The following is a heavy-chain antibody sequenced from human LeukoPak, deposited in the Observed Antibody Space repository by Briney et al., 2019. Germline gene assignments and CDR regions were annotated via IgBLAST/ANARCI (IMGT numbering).Heavy chain of an antibody. CDR1: GGTFSSYA. V-gene: IGHV1-69*01. Sequence: SVKVSCKASGGTFSSYAISWVRQAPGQGLEWMGGIIPIFGTANYAQKFQGRVTITADESTSTAYMELSSLRAEDTAVYYCARDLGYCTNGVCHTRFDYWGQGTLVAVSS. J-gene: IGHJ4*02. D-gene: IGHD2-8*01. CDR2: IIPIFGTA. CDR3: ARDLGYCTNGVCHTRFDY.